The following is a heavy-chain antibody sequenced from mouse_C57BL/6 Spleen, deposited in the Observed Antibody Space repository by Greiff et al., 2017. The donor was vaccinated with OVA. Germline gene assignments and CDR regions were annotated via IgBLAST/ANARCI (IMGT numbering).Heavy chain of an antibody. CDR2: IHPNSGST. CDR3: ARRRTVVGDFDV. D-gene: IGHD1-1*01. J-gene: IGHJ1*03. Sequence: QVQLKQPGAELVKPGASVKLSCKASGYTFTSYWMHWVKQRPGQGLEWIGMIHPNSGSTNYNEKFKSKATLTVDKSSSTAYMQLSSLTSEDSAVYYCARRRTVVGDFDVWGTGTTVTVSS. V-gene: IGHV1-64*01. CDR1: GYTFTSYW.